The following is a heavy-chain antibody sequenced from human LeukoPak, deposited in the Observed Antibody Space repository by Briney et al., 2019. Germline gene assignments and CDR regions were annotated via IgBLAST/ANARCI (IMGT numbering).Heavy chain of an antibody. J-gene: IGHJ4*02. Sequence: SETLSLTCTVSGYSISSGYYWGWIRQPPGKGLEWIGSIYHSGSTYYNPSLKSRVTISVDTSKNQFSLKLSSVTAADTAVYYCARHYDSSGYPLYYFDYWGQGTLVTVSS. CDR2: IYHSGST. CDR3: ARHYDSSGYPLYYFDY. V-gene: IGHV4-38-2*02. CDR1: GYSISSGYY. D-gene: IGHD3-22*01.